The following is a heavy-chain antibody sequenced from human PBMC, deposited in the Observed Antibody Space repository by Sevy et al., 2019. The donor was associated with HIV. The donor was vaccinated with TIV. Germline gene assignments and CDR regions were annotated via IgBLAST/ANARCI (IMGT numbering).Heavy chain of an antibody. D-gene: IGHD2-21*02. V-gene: IGHV2-5*02. J-gene: IGHJ4*02. Sequence: SGPTLVNPTQTLTLTCTFSGFSLSTSGVGVGWIRQPPGKALEWLALIYWDDDKANSPSLKSRLTITKDTSKNQVVLTMTKMDPVDTATYYCAHRLTTANYGGCTFDYWGQGTLVTVSS. CDR3: AHRLTTANYGGCTFDY. CDR1: GFSLSTSGVG. CDR2: IYWDDDK.